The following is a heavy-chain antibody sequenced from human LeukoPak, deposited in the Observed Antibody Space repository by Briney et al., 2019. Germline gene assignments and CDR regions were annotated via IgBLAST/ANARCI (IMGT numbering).Heavy chain of an antibody. J-gene: IGHJ4*03. CDR3: ARGGYYGGSGTYGFFDY. CDR2: INTDTGNP. V-gene: IGHV7-4-1*02. CDR1: GYTFTSDG. Sequence: GASVKVSCKASGYTFTSDGISWVRQAPGQGPEWMGWINTDTGNPTYARGFTGQYVFSVDTSVTTAYLQINSLRTEDTAVCYCARGGYYGGSGTYGFFDYWGQGSLVTVSS. D-gene: IGHD3-10*01.